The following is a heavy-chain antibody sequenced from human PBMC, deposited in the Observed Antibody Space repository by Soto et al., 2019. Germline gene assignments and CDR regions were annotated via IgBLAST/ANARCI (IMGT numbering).Heavy chain of an antibody. CDR2: IYYSGST. V-gene: IGHV4-61*01. Sequence: PSETLSLTCTVSGGSVSSGSYYWSWIRQPPGKGLEWIGYIYYSGSTNYNPSLKSRVTISVDTSKNQFSLKLSSVTAADTAVYYCARDYWKSGPFDYWGQGTLVTVSS. CDR3: ARDYWKSGPFDY. CDR1: GGSVSSGSYY. J-gene: IGHJ4*02. D-gene: IGHD1-1*01.